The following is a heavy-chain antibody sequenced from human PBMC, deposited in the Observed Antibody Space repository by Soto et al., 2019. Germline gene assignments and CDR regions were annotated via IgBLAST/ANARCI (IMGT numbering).Heavy chain of an antibody. V-gene: IGHV6-1*01. CDR3: AREFPYYDSSHSQFDY. CDR2: TYYRPKWYN. J-gene: IGHJ4*02. Sequence: QTLSLTCAISGDSVSGNSAAWNWIRQSPSRGLEWLGRTYYRPKWYNDYAVSVKSRINVTPDTSKKQFSLHLNSVTPEDTAVYYCAREFPYYDSSHSQFDYWGQGALVVVSA. D-gene: IGHD3-16*01. CDR1: GDSVSGNSAA.